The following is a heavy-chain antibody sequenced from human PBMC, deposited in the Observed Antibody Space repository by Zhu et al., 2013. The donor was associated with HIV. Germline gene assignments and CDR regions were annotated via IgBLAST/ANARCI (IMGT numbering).Heavy chain of an antibody. D-gene: IGHD3-22*01. CDR3: TRDRRNYYDRSGYYWKY. J-gene: IGHJ4*02. CDR2: IDPSGSGT. V-gene: IGHV1-46*02. Sequence: QVQLVQSGAEVRKPGASVKVSCTASGNTFNTYYMHWVRQAPGQGLEWMGIIDPSGSGTTYAQTFQGRVTLTRDTSTSTVYMELSRLRFEDTAVYYCTRDRRNYYDRSGYYWKYWGQGTLVTVSS. CDR1: GNTFNTYY.